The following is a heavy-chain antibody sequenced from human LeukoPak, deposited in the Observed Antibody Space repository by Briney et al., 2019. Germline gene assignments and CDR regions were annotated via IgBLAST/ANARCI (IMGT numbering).Heavy chain of an antibody. Sequence: GGSLRLSCAASGFTFSSYAMHWVRQAPGKGLEWVAVISYDGSNKYYADSVKGRFTISRDSSKNTLYLQMNSLRAEDTAVYYCARDPLGDSTYYFDYWGQGTLVTVSS. J-gene: IGHJ4*02. V-gene: IGHV3-30*04. D-gene: IGHD2-21*01. CDR2: ISYDGSNK. CDR1: GFTFSSYA. CDR3: ARDPLGDSTYYFDY.